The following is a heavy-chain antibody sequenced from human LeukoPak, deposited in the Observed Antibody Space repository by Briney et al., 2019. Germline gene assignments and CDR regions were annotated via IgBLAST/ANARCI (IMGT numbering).Heavy chain of an antibody. J-gene: IGHJ2*01. Sequence: GGSLRLSCAASGLTVSSNYMSWVRQAPGKGLEWVSVIYSDGTTSDADSVKGRFTISRDNSKNTLFLQMNSLRAEDTAVYYCARAIAVTPWYFDLWGRGTLVIVSS. V-gene: IGHV3-53*01. D-gene: IGHD6-19*01. CDR3: ARAIAVTPWYFDL. CDR2: IYSDGTT. CDR1: GLTVSSNY.